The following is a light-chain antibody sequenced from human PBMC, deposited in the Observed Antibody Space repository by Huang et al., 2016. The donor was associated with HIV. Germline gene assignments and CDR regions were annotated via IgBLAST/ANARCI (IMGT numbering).Light chain of an antibody. CDR1: QDITNY. Sequence: IQLTQSPSSVSAYVGDRVAITCRASQDITNYVAWYQQKTGKAPKLLMYAASTLERGVPSRFSGSGSGTDFTLAISSLQPEDSATYYCQQFNSYPFIFGGGTKVEIK. V-gene: IGKV1-9*01. CDR2: AAS. J-gene: IGKJ4*01. CDR3: QQFNSYPFI.